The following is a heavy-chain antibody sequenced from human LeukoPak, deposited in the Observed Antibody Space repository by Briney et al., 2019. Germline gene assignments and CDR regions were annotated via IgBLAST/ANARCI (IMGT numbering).Heavy chain of an antibody. V-gene: IGHV3-48*01. D-gene: IGHD3-16*01. Sequence: GGSLRLSCAASGFTFSTYSMNWVRQAPGQGLEGGSYISGSSGTIYYADSVKGRFTISRDNAKNSLYLQMNSLRAEYTAVYYCARRSEFGVLYYMDVWGKGTTVTVSS. CDR3: ARRSEFGVLYYMDV. J-gene: IGHJ6*03. CDR1: GFTFSTYS. CDR2: ISGSSGTI.